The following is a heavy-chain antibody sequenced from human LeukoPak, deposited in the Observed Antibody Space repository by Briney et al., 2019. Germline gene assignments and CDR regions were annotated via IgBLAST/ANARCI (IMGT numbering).Heavy chain of an antibody. CDR2: ISGSGAST. J-gene: IGHJ6*03. CDR1: GFTFSSYA. D-gene: IGHD2-2*02. V-gene: IGHV3-23*01. CDR3: AKYTYMYYYYYYMDV. Sequence: GGSLRLSCAASGFTFSSYAMSWVRQAPGKGLEWVTSISGSGASTDYADSVKGRFTISRDNSKNTLYLQMNSLRAEDTAVYYCAKYTYMYYYYYYMDVWGKGTTVTVSS.